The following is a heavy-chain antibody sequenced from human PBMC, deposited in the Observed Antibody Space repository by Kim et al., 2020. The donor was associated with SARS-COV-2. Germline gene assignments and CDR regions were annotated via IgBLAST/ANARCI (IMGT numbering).Heavy chain of an antibody. J-gene: IGHJ4*02. CDR3: ARRNTVTTRTLGY. CDR1: GYTFTSFD. CDR2: MNPNSGNT. D-gene: IGHD4-17*01. Sequence: ASVKVSCKASGYTFTSFDINWVRQATGQGLEWVGWMNPNSGNTGSAQKFQGRLTMTRNTSITTAYMELSSLRSEDTAVYYCARRNTVTTRTLGYWGQGTLVTVSS. V-gene: IGHV1-8*01.